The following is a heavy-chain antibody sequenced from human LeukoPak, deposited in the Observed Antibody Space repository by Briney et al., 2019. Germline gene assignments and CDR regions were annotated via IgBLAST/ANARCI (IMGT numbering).Heavy chain of an antibody. V-gene: IGHV3-74*01. CDR2: INPDGSST. Sequence: GGSLRLSCVASGFTFRNYWMYWVRQAPGKGLVWLSRINPDGSSTTYADSVKGRLTISRDNAKNTLYLQMNGLRAEDTAVYYCAKDDYYDTSGYRDWGQGTLVTVSS. CDR3: AKDDYYDTSGYRD. D-gene: IGHD3-22*01. J-gene: IGHJ4*02. CDR1: GFTFRNYW.